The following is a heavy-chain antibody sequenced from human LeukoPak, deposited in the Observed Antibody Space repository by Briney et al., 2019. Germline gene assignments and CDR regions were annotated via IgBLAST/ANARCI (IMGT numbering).Heavy chain of an antibody. D-gene: IGHD3-9*01. J-gene: IGHJ4*02. Sequence: ASVKVSCKASGYTFTSYDINWVRQATGQGLEWMGWMNPNSGNTGYAQKFQGRVTMTRNTSISTAYVELSSLRSEDTAVYYCASWYYDILTGYRYLDYWGQGTLVTVSS. CDR3: ASWYYDILTGYRYLDY. CDR2: MNPNSGNT. V-gene: IGHV1-8*01. CDR1: GYTFTSYD.